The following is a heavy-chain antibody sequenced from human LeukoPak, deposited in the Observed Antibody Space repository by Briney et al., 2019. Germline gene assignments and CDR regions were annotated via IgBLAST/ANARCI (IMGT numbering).Heavy chain of an antibody. Sequence: GGSLRLSCAASGFTFSDYYMSWIRQAPGKGLEWVSYISSSSSYTNYADSEKGRFTISRDNAKNSLYLQMNSLRAEDTAVYYCARDWDESSGYFYPDAFDIWGQGTMVTVSP. CDR2: ISSSSSYT. CDR1: GFTFSDYY. CDR3: ARDWDESSGYFYPDAFDI. D-gene: IGHD3-22*01. J-gene: IGHJ3*02. V-gene: IGHV3-11*05.